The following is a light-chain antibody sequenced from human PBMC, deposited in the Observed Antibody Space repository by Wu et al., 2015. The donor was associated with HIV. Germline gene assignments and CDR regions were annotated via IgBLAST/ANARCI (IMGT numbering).Light chain of an antibody. Sequence: EIVMTQSPVTLSVSPGERATLSCRSSQTVSNNLAWYQQKPGQAPRLLIYGASTRATGIPDRFSGSGSGTDFTLTISRLEPEDFAVYYCQQYSSSRTFGQGTKVEIK. V-gene: IGKV3-15*01. CDR1: QTVSNN. J-gene: IGKJ1*01. CDR2: GAS. CDR3: QQYSSSRT.